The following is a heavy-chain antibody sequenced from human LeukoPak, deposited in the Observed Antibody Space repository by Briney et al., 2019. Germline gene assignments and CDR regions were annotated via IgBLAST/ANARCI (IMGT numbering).Heavy chain of an antibody. V-gene: IGHV4-61*02. CDR3: ARATYYYDSSGYWYFDL. Sequence: SETLSLTCTVSGGSISSGSYYWSWIRQPAGKGLEWIGRIYTSGSINYNPSLKSRVTISVDTSKNQFSLKLSSVTAADTAVYYCARATYYYDSSGYWYFDLWGRGTLVTVSS. D-gene: IGHD3-22*01. J-gene: IGHJ2*01. CDR1: GGSISSGSYY. CDR2: IYTSGSI.